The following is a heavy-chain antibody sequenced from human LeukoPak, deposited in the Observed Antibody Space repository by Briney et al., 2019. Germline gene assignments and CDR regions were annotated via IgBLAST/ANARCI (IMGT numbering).Heavy chain of an antibody. D-gene: IGHD5-24*01. J-gene: IGHJ4*02. CDR1: GFIFSNAW. CDR2: IKSNTDGGTT. CDR3: TTGPVRWRQLLDF. V-gene: IGHV3-15*01. Sequence: PGGSLRLSCAASGFIFSNAWMSWVRQAPGKGLEWVGRIKSNTDGGTTDYAAPVKGRFTLSRDDSKNTVYLQMNSLKTEDTAVYYCTTGPVRWRQLLDFWGQGTLVTVSS.